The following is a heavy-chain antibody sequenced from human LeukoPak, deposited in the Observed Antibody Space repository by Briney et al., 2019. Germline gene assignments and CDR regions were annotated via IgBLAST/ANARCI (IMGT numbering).Heavy chain of an antibody. J-gene: IGHJ4*02. D-gene: IGHD3-22*01. V-gene: IGHV4-30-4*01. CDR3: AREGGYYDSSGYYLLYFDY. CDR2: IYYSGST. CDR1: GGSTSSGDYY. Sequence: SETLSLTCTVSGGSTSSGDYYWSWIRQPPGKGLEWIGYIYYSGSTYYNPSLKSRVTISVDTSKNQFSLKLSSVTAADTAVYYCAREGGYYDSSGYYLLYFDYWGQGTLVTVPS.